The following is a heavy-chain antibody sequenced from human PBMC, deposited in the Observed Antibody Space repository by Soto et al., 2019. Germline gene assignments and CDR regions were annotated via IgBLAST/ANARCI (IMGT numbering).Heavy chain of an antibody. D-gene: IGHD2-2*01. CDR2: IDPSDSYT. CDR3: ARHPADCSSTSCYYYYGMDV. CDR1: GYSFTSYW. J-gene: IGHJ6*02. V-gene: IGHV5-10-1*01. Sequence: GESLKISCKGSGYSFTSYWISWVRQMPGKGLEWMGRIDPSDSYTNYSPSFQGHVTISADKSISTAYLQWSSLKASDTAMYYCARHPADCSSTSCYYYYGMDVWGQGTTVTVS.